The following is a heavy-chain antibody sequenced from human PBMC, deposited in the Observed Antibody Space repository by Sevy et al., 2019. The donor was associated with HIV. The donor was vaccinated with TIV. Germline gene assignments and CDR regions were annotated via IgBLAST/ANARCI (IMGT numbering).Heavy chain of an antibody. CDR1: GFTFSSYT. CDR2: ISSSSGYI. V-gene: IGHV3-21*01. CDR3: ARVPISDAAGMYYFDY. D-gene: IGHD6-13*01. Sequence: GGSLRLSCAASGFTFSSYTINWVRQAPGKGLEWVSSISSSSGYIYYADSVKGRFTISRDNAKNSLYLQMNSLRAEDTAVYYCARVPISDAAGMYYFDYWGQGTLVTVSS. J-gene: IGHJ4*02.